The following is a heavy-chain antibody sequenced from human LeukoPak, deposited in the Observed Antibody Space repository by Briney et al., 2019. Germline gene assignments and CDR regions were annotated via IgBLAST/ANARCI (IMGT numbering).Heavy chain of an antibody. J-gene: IGHJ4*02. D-gene: IGHD4-17*01. CDR1: AFTFSSYA. CDR3: VKSGADYGDYFGFFDY. V-gene: IGHV3-64D*09. Sequence: GGSLRLSCSASAFTFSSYAMHWVRQAPGTGLEFVSGISNNGESTYYGESVKGRFTISRDNSKNRLYLQMSSLRAEDTAMYYCVKSGADYGDYFGFFDYWGQGTLVTVSS. CDR2: ISNNGEST.